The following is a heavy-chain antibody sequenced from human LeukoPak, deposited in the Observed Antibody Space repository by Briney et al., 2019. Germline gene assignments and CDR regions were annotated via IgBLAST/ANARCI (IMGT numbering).Heavy chain of an antibody. V-gene: IGHV4-59*01. CDR3: AREDPQTTVPEGMDV. CDR1: GGSISYYY. CDR2: IYYSGTT. Sequence: SETLSLTCTVSGGSISYYYWSWIRQSPGKGWEWIGYIYYSGTTNYNPSLKSRVTISVDTSKNQFSLQLRSVTAADTAVYYCAREDPQTTVPEGMDVWGQGTTVTVSS. D-gene: IGHD4-17*01. J-gene: IGHJ6*02.